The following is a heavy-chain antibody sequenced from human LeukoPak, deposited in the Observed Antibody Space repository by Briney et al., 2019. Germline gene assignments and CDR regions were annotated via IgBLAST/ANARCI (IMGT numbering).Heavy chain of an antibody. CDR2: ISSSGSTI. V-gene: IGHV3-48*01. Sequence: PGGSLRLSCAVSGFTFSSYTMNWVRQAPGKGLEWVSYISSSGSTIYYADSVKGRFTISRDNSKNMLYLQMNSLRADDTAVYYCAKDRLAVAGTFDYWGQGTLVTVSS. J-gene: IGHJ4*02. CDR1: GFTFSSYT. CDR3: AKDRLAVAGTFDY. D-gene: IGHD6-19*01.